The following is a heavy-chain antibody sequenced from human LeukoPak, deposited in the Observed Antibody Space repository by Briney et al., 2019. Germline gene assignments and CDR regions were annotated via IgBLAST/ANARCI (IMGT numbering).Heavy chain of an antibody. V-gene: IGHV3-7*01. CDR3: ARESASGTTGLFDY. CDR1: GFTFSSFW. Sequence: GGSLRLSCAASGFTFSSFWMSWVRQAPGKGLEWVANIKQDGSEKYYVDSVKGRFTISRDNAKNSLYLQMNSLRAEDTAVYYCARESASGTTGLFDYWGQGTLVTVSS. CDR2: IKQDGSEK. J-gene: IGHJ4*02. D-gene: IGHD1-26*01.